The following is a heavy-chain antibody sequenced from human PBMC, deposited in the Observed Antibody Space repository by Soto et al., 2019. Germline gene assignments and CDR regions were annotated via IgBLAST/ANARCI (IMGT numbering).Heavy chain of an antibody. Sequence: PSETLSLTCYVSCGPVNRGVYSWSWMRQPPGKGLAWIGLISPSGSPAYNPSLKSRVTISVDRSNNQISLELSSVTAADTAVYCCSRGVLAWGPGTLVTVS. CDR2: ISPSGSP. J-gene: IGHJ5*02. CDR3: SRGVLA. CDR1: CGPVNRGVYS. V-gene: IGHV4-30-2*01. D-gene: IGHD2-8*01.